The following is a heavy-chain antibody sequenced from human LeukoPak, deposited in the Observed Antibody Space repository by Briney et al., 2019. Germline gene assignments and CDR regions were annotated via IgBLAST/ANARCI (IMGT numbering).Heavy chain of an antibody. J-gene: IGHJ4*02. D-gene: IGHD3-9*01. CDR1: GFTFSSYW. CDR3: TRARLASSTSFFDF. Sequence: PGGSLRLSCAASGFTFSSYWMSWVRQAPGKGLEWVADIKQDGSEDYCVDSVKGRFTISRDNAKNSLYLQMNGLRDEDTAVYSCTRARLASSTSFFDFWGPGALFTVSS. CDR2: IKQDGSED. V-gene: IGHV3-7*01.